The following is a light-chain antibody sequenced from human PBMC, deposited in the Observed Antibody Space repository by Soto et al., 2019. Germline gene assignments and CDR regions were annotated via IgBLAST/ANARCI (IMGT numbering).Light chain of an antibody. CDR3: QQYGRSPLT. CDR2: GAS. Sequence: ELVLTQSPGTLCLSPGERAALSRRASQSVSSSFLAWYQQKPGQAPRLLIYGASNRATGIPVRFSGSGSGTDFTLTISRLEPEDFAVYYCQQYGRSPLTFGQGTRLEI. V-gene: IGKV3-20*01. J-gene: IGKJ5*01. CDR1: QSVSSSF.